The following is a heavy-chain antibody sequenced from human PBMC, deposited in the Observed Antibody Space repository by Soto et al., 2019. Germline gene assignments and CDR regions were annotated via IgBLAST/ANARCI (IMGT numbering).Heavy chain of an antibody. CDR3: ARGVSAGVDY. V-gene: IGHV1-8*01. Sequence: ASVKVSCKASGYSFTSLDINWVRQTAGQGLEWMGWMQPSTGRTGYAQKFQGRVTMTRDTSINTAYMELTTLTYDDTAFYYCARGVSAGVDYWGQAPLVTVSS. J-gene: IGHJ4*02. CDR2: MQPSTGRT. CDR1: GYSFTSLD. D-gene: IGHD1-26*01.